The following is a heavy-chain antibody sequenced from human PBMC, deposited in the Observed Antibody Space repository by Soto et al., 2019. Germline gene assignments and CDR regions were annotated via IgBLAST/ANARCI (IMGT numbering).Heavy chain of an antibody. CDR3: ARMYGAYGLNGNSYGMDV. D-gene: IGHD4-17*01. J-gene: IGHJ6*02. Sequence: EVQLVESGGGLVKPGGSLRLSCAASGFTFSSYSMNWARQAPGKGLEWVSSISSSSSYIYFADSVKGRFTISRDNAKNSLYLQMNSLRAEDSAVYYCARMYGAYGLNGNSYGMDVWGQGTTVTVSS. CDR1: GFTFSSYS. CDR2: ISSSSSYI. V-gene: IGHV3-21*01.